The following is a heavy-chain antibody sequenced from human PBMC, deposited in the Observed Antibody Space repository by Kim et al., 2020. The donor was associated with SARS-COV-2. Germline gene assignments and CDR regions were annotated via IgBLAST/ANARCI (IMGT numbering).Heavy chain of an antibody. Sequence: TPSHKSRVTISVDTSKNQFSLKLSSVTAADTAVYYCARVVSTIIALVDYWGQGTLVTVSS. J-gene: IGHJ4*02. D-gene: IGHD5-12*01. CDR3: ARVVSTIIALVDY. V-gene: IGHV4-39*07.